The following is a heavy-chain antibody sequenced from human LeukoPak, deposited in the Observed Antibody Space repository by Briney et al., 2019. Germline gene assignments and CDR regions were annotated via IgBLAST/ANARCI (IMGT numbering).Heavy chain of an antibody. CDR1: GGSISSYY. J-gene: IGHJ4*02. V-gene: IGHV4-59*08. CDR3: ARHRTAMVRDAFDY. CDR2: IYYSGST. D-gene: IGHD5-18*01. Sequence: SETLSLTCTVSGGSISSYYWSWIRQPPGKGLEWIGYIYYSGSTNYNPSLKSRVIISVDTSKNQFSLKLSSVTAADTAVYYCARHRTAMVRDAFDYWGQGTLVTVSS.